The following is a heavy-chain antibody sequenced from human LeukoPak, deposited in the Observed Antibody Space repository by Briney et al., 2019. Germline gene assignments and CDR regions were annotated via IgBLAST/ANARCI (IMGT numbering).Heavy chain of an antibody. Sequence: SETLSLTCAVSGGSISSSNWWSWVRQPPGKGLEWIGEIYHSGSTNYNPSLKSRVTISVDTSKNQFSLKLSSATAADTAVYYCARQETWERSALIDYWGQGTLVTVSS. J-gene: IGHJ4*02. CDR2: IYHSGST. D-gene: IGHD1-1*01. V-gene: IGHV4-4*02. CDR3: ARQETWERSALIDY. CDR1: GGSISSSNW.